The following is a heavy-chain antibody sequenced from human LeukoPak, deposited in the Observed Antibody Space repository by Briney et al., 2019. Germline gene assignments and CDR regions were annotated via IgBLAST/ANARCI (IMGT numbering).Heavy chain of an antibody. V-gene: IGHV4-39*07. CDR1: GGSISSSSYY. Sequence: SETLSLTCTVSGGSISSSSYYWGWIRQPPGKGLEWIGSIYYSGSTYYNPSLKSRVTISVDTSKNQFSLKLSSVTAADTAVYYCASQEYGSGRRVTYYYYYGMDVWGQGTTVTVSS. CDR2: IYYSGST. D-gene: IGHD3-10*01. J-gene: IGHJ6*02. CDR3: ASQEYGSGRRVTYYYYYGMDV.